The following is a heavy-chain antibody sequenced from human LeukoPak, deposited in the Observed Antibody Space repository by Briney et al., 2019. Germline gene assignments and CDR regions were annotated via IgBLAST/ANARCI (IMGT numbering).Heavy chain of an antibody. D-gene: IGHD4-11*01. CDR2: ISSNGGST. CDR1: GFTFSSYA. V-gene: IGHV3-64*01. J-gene: IGHJ4*02. CDR3: ARTGLRTTFDY. Sequence: GGSLRLSCAASGFTFSSYAMHWVRQAPGKGLEYVSAISSNGGSTYYANSVKGRFTISRDNSKNTLYLQMGSLRAEDMAVYYCARTGLRTTFDYWGQGTLVTVSS.